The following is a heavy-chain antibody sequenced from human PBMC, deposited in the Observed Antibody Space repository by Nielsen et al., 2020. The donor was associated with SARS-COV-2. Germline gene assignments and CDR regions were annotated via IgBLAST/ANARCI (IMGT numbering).Heavy chain of an antibody. V-gene: IGHV3-30-3*01. CDR3: ARSPLSGSLDY. Sequence: GESLKLSCAASGFTFSSYAMHWVRQAPGKGLEWVAVISYDGSNKYYADSVKGRFTISRDNSKNTLYLQMNSLGAEDTAVYYCARSPLSGSLDYWGQGTLVTVSS. CDR2: ISYDGSNK. J-gene: IGHJ4*02. CDR1: GFTFSSYA. D-gene: IGHD1-26*01.